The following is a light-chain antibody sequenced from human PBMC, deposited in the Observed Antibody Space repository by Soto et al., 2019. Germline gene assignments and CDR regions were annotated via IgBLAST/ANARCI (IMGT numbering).Light chain of an antibody. CDR2: AAS. CDR1: QDIAIY. Sequence: DIPITQCASTLSASLGYRVTITCRASQDIAIYLAWYQQKPGEAPKLLIYAASTLYGGVPSRFSGSGSGTDFALTITSLQAEDFATYYCQQLRMYPSTFGGGTKVDIK. V-gene: IGKV1-9*01. CDR3: QQLRMYPST. J-gene: IGKJ4*01.